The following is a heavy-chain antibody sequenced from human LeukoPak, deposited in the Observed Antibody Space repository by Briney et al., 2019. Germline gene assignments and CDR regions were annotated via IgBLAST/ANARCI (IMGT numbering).Heavy chain of an antibody. CDR3: VRGAVGTGVWFDP. CDR1: GFTFSGYW. V-gene: IGHV3-74*01. J-gene: IGHJ5*02. CDR2: FNIDGATT. Sequence: GGSLRLSCAASGFTFSGYWMHWVRQAPGKGLEWVSRFNIDGATTNYADSVKGRFTISRDNAKNTLHLQMNSLRADDTAVYYCVRGAVGTGVWFDPWGQGTLVTVSS. D-gene: IGHD1-26*01.